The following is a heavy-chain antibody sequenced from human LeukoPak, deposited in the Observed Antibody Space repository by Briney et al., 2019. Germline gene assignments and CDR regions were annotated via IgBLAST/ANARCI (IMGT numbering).Heavy chain of an antibody. CDR3: ARLIAAIDKVYYYYYYMDV. CDR2: INTNTGTP. V-gene: IGHV7-4-1*02. J-gene: IGHJ6*03. Sequence: GASVKVSCKASRYTFTSYALNWVRQAPGQGLDWMGWINTNTGTPTYAQGFTGRFVFSLDTSVSTAYLQISSLKAEDTAVYYCARLIAAIDKVYYYYYYMDVWGNGTTVTVSS. CDR1: RYTFTSYA. D-gene: IGHD6-25*01.